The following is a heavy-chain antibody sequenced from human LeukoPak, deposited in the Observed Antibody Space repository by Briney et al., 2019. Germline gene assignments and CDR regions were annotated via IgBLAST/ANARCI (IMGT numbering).Heavy chain of an antibody. CDR3: AKSLGAAPIGMVRGVINEYYYYYGMDV. CDR2: IAYDGSNK. D-gene: IGHD3-10*01. V-gene: IGHV3-30-3*02. CDR1: GFTFSSYA. Sequence: GGSLRLSCAASGFTFSSYAMHWVRQAPGKGLEWVAVIAYDGSNKYYADSVKGRFIISRDNSKNTLYMQMNSLRAEDTAVYYCAKSLGAAPIGMVRGVINEYYYYYGMDVWGQGTTVTVSS. J-gene: IGHJ6*02.